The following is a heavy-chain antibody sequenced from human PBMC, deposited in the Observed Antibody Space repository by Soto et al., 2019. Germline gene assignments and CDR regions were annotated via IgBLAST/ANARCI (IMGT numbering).Heavy chain of an antibody. D-gene: IGHD6-13*01. CDR1: GSPFPSWV. V-gene: IGHV3-23*01. Sequence: EVHLLESGGGLVHRGGSLRLPCGASGSPFPSWVMTGARQAPGRGWEGVSGITDSGTGTYYADPVKGRFTISRDNSKNTMYLQMNNLRAEDTGVYYCAKGLINGRWYAEDWGQGTLVTVSS. J-gene: IGHJ4*02. CDR3: AKGLINGRWYAED. CDR2: ITDSGTGT.